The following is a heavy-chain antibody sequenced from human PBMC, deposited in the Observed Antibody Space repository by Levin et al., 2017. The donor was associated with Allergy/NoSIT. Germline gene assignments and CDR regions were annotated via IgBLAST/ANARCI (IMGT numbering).Heavy chain of an antibody. D-gene: IGHD2-2*01. CDR1: GFNISSNY. J-gene: IGHJ4*02. V-gene: IGHV3-53*01. CDR2: ISFDGDT. CDR3: ARERGYCSSSSCYYFDY. Sequence: GGSLRLSCAASGFNISSNYMSWVRQAPGKGLEWVSVISFDGDTYYADSVKGRFTMSRDNSKNTLSLQMDSLRAEDTGVYYCARERGYCSSSSCYYFDYWGQGNLVTVSS.